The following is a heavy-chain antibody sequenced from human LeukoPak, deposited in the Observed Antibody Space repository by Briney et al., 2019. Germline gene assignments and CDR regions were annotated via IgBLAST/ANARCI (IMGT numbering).Heavy chain of an antibody. V-gene: IGHV3-48*02. CDR1: GFTFSSYS. D-gene: IGHD3-22*01. CDR3: AGDGPGDKYDSSYFQR. J-gene: IGHJ1*01. Sequence: PGGSLRLSCAASGFTFSSYSTNWVRQAPGKGLEWFSYITYSSSTIYYADSVKGRFTVSRDNAKNSLYLQMNSLRDEDTAVYYCAGDGPGDKYDSSYFQRWGRGTLVIVSS. CDR2: ITYSSSTI.